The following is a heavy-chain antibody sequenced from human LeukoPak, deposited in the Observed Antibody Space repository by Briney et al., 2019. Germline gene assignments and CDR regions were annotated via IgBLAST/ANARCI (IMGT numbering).Heavy chain of an antibody. V-gene: IGHV1-69*04. Sequence: SVKLSCKASGGTFSSYAISWVRQAPGQGIEWMGRIIPILGIANYAQKFQGRVTITADKSTSTAYMELSSLRSEDTAVYYCARGYCSGGSCPRWAFDIWGQGTMVTVSS. D-gene: IGHD2-15*01. J-gene: IGHJ3*02. CDR2: IIPILGIA. CDR1: GGTFSSYA. CDR3: ARGYCSGGSCPRWAFDI.